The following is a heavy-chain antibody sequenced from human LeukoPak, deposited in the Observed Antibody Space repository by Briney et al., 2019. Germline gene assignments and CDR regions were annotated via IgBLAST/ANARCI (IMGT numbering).Heavy chain of an antibody. J-gene: IGHJ4*02. CDR1: GGSISSYY. D-gene: IGHD3-16*01. CDR3: ARAGRGGFDFDY. V-gene: IGHV4-59*12. Sequence: SETLSLTCTVSGGSISSYYWSWIRQPPGKGLEWIGHIHCTGSTNYNPSLKSRVTISLDTSKNQFSLHLSSVTAADTAVYSCARAGRGGFDFDYWGQGALVTVSS. CDR2: IHCTGST.